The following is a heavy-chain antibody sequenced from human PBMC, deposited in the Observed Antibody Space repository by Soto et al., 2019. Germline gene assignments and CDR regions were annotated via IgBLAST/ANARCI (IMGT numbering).Heavy chain of an antibody. Sequence: TSETLSLTCIVSGGSLSTYYWSWIRQSPGKGLEWMGYLYYGATTYYSPSLKSRLTISADSSKTQFSLKLTSVTTADTAVYYCAGGSSWDWFDPWGQGTLVTVSS. V-gene: IGHV4-59*01. J-gene: IGHJ5*02. CDR2: LYYGATT. CDR3: AGGSSWDWFDP. D-gene: IGHD6-13*01. CDR1: GGSLSTYY.